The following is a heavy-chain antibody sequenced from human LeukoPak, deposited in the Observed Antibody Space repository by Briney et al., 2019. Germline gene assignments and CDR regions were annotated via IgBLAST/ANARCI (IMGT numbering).Heavy chain of an antibody. D-gene: IGHD6-13*01. J-gene: IGHJ6*02. Sequence: NPGGSLRLSCAASGFTFSDYYMSWIRQAPGKGLERVSYISSRSSYTKYADSVEGRLTIPRDNAKNSVYLQMNSLRAEDTAVYYCARVVSSSWGAYYYYGMDVWGQGTTVTAS. CDR1: GFTFSDYY. CDR3: ARVVSSSWGAYYYYGMDV. V-gene: IGHV3-11*06. CDR2: ISSRSSYT.